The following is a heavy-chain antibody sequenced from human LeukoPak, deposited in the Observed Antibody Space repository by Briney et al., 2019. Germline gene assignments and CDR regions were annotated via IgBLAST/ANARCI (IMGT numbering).Heavy chain of an antibody. V-gene: IGHV3-30*03. CDR3: AREGYGDYFDY. CDR1: GFTFSSYS. Sequence: PGGSLRLSCAASGFTFSSYSMNWVRQAPGKGLEWVAVTSNDERNKYYADSVKGRFTISRDNSKNTLYLQMGSLRAEDMAVYYCAREGYGDYFDYWGQGTLVTVSS. J-gene: IGHJ4*02. D-gene: IGHD4-17*01. CDR2: TSNDERNK.